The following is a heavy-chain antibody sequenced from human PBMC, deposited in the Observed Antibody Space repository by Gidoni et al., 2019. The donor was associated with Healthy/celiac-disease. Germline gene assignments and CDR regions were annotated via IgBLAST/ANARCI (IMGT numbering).Heavy chain of an antibody. CDR1: GYTLPALP. Sequence: QVQLVQSGAEAKKPGASVKVSCKVSGYTLPALPMHWVRQALGNGLECMGGFAPEDGETIYEQKFQGRVTRTEDTSTETAYMELSSLRSEDTAVYYCETTQKIYYDRRNWFDPWGQGTLVTVSS. CDR2: FAPEDGET. CDR3: ETTQKIYYDRRNWFDP. J-gene: IGHJ5*02. D-gene: IGHD3-22*01. V-gene: IGHV1-24*01.